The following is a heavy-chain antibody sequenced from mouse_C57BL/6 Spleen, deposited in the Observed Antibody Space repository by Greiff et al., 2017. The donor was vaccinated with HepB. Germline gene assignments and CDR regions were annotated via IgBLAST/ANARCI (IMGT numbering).Heavy chain of an antibody. J-gene: IGHJ2*01. V-gene: IGHV1-55*01. D-gene: IGHD1-1*01. Sequence: QVQLQQPGAELVKPGASVKMSCKASGYTFTSYRITWVKQRPGQGLEWIGDIYPGSGSTNYNEKFKSKATLTVDTSSSTAYMQLSSLTSEDSAVYYCARWAYGSSYDFDYWGQGTTLTVSS. CDR3: ARWAYGSSYDFDY. CDR1: GYTFTSYR. CDR2: IYPGSGST.